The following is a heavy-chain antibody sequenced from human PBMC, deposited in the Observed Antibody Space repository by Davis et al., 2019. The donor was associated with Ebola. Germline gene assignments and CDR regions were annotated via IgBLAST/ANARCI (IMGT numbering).Heavy chain of an antibody. D-gene: IGHD6-13*01. J-gene: IGHJ5*02. V-gene: IGHV4-4*02. Sequence: SETLSLTCAVSGSSISSCNLWSSLRPPPGKGLEWSGEINHSGSTNYNPSLKSRVTISVDTSKNQFSLKLSSVTAADTAVYYCARMKDSRKFDPWGQGTLVTVSS. CDR3: ARMKDSRKFDP. CDR1: GSSISSCNL. CDR2: INHSGST.